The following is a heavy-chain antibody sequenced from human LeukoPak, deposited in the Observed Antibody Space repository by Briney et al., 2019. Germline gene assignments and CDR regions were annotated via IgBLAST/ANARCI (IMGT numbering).Heavy chain of an antibody. CDR3: ARVAWWQGGLDY. V-gene: IGHV4-31*03. J-gene: IGHJ4*02. Sequence: PSETLSLTCTVSGGSISSGGYYWSWIRQHPGKGLEWIGYIYYSGSTYYNPSLKSRVTISVDTSKNQFSLKLSSVTAADTAVYYCARVAWWQGGLDYWGQGTLVTVSS. D-gene: IGHD2-15*01. CDR1: GGSISSGGYY. CDR2: IYYSGST.